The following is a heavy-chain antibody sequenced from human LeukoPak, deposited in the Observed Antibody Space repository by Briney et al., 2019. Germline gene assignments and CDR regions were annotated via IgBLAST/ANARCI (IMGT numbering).Heavy chain of an antibody. V-gene: IGHV3-20*04. J-gene: IGHJ4*02. Sequence: GGSLRLSCAASGFTFNDYGMSWVRHAPGKGLEWVSGINWNGGRTIFAESVKGRFTISRDDAKNSLYLQMNSLRVEDTALYYCARDRGTGLFDYWGQGILVTVSS. CDR3: ARDRGTGLFDY. CDR1: GFTFNDYG. D-gene: IGHD3-10*01. CDR2: INWNGGRT.